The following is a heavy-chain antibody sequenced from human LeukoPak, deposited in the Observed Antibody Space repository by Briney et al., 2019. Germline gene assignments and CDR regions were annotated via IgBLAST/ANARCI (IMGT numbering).Heavy chain of an antibody. V-gene: IGHV3-66*01. Sequence: GGSLRLSCAASGFTISSYDISWVRQAPGKGLEWVWVIYSDGDIYYADSVRGRFIISRDISKNTLNLQMDSLKTEDTGVYYCARDTDITSSRFFDFWGLGTLVTISS. J-gene: IGHJ4*02. CDR2: IYSDGDI. CDR3: ARDTDITSSRFFDF. D-gene: IGHD6-6*01. CDR1: GFTISSYD.